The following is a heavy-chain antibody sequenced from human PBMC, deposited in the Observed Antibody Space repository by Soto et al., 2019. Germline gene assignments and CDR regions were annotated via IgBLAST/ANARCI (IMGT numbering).Heavy chain of an antibody. J-gene: IGHJ6*01. Sequence: GGSLRLSCAASGFTFRRNNMNCVSQAPGKGLAWVAFISSSGEYLYYADSVKGRFIISRDNFQNSLFLQMNNLRADDTAVYYCVRGVDDDDGAAAPWFFFENWGHVTAVTV. CDR2: ISSSGEYL. D-gene: IGHD6-25*01. CDR1: GFTFRRNN. V-gene: IGHV3-21*01. CDR3: VRGVDDDDGAAAPWFFFEN.